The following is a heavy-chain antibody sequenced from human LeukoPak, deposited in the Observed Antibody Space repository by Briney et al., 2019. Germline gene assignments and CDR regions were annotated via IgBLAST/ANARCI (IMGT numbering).Heavy chain of an antibody. D-gene: IGHD3-10*01. Sequence: GGSLRLSCAASEFDFSFYWMTWVRQAPGKGLEWVSVIYSGGSTYYADSVKGRFTISRDNSKTTLYLQMSSLRAEDTAVYYCAREESGIADYWGQGTLVTVSS. V-gene: IGHV3-53*01. J-gene: IGHJ4*02. CDR1: EFDFSFYW. CDR3: AREESGIADY. CDR2: IYSGGST.